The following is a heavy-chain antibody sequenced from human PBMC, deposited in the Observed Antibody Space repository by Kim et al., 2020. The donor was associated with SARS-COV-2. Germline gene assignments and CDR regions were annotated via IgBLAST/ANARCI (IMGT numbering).Heavy chain of an antibody. CDR1: GGSISSYY. D-gene: IGHD6-13*01. Sequence: SETLSLTCTVSGGSISSYYWSWIRQPAGKGLEWIGRIYTSGSTNYNPSLKSRVTMSVDTSKNQFSLKLSSVTAADTTVYYCARDGAGYSSSWLPSQNYYYYGMDVWGQGTTVTVSS. V-gene: IGHV4-4*07. J-gene: IGHJ6*02. CDR2: IYTSGST. CDR3: ARDGAGYSSSWLPSQNYYYYGMDV.